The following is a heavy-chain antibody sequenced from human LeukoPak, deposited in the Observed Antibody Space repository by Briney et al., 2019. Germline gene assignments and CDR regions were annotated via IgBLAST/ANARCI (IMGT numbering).Heavy chain of an antibody. J-gene: IGHJ3*02. V-gene: IGHV4-4*02. CDR1: GDSITSDKW. CDR2: IHHSKSS. Sequence: PSETLSLTCAVSGDSITSDKWWTWVRQPPGKGLEWIGEIHHSKSSNYYPSLKSRVTISVDTSKNQFSLKLSSVTAADTAVYYCARGSPLSSMIVVVDDAFDIWGQGTMVTVSS. CDR3: ARGSPLSSMIVVVDDAFDI. D-gene: IGHD3-22*01.